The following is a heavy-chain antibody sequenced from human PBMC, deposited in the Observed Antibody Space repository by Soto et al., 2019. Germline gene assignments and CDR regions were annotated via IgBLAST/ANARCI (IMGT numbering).Heavy chain of an antibody. V-gene: IGHV2-5*02. CDR1: GFSFTTSGVG. CDR3: ARRCFGPNDFSSAYFDC. J-gene: IGHJ4*02. D-gene: IGHD3-3*01. CDR2: IYWDDDK. Sequence: SGPTLVNPTQTLTLTCTFSGFSFTTSGVGVGWLRQPPGKALEWLALIYWDDDKRYSPFLKTRLTITKDTSKHQVVLTMTNMGPVDTATYFCARRCFGPNDFSSAYFDCWGLGNLVTVSS.